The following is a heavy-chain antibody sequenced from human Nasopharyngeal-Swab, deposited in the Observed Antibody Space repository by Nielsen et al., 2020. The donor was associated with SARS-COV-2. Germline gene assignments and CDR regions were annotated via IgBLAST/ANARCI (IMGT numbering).Heavy chain of an antibody. D-gene: IGHD3-9*01. CDR2: ISAYNGNT. V-gene: IGHV1-18*01. CDR1: GCTFISYG. J-gene: IGHJ6*02. Sequence: ASVKVSCKASGCTFISYGISWVRQAPGQGLEWMGWISAYNGNTNYAPKLQGRVTMTTDTFTSTAYMELRSLRSDDTAVYYCAGYDILTGSMDVWGQGTTVTVSS. CDR3: AGYDILTGSMDV.